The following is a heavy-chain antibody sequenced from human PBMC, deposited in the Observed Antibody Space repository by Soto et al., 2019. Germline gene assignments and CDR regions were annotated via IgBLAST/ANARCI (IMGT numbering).Heavy chain of an antibody. CDR3: ARHILPLFAELHPRAHAAFDI. V-gene: IGHV4-31*01. CDR2: INYSGST. CDR1: GGSISSGGYF. D-gene: IGHD3-10*01. Sequence: QVQLQESGPGLVKPSQTLSLTCTVSGGSISSGGYFWSWIRQHPGKGMEWIGDINYSGSTYSNPSLTSPVTITVDTSKHEFALKRRSVIAADTDLYYQARHILPLFAELHPRAHAAFDIWGQ. J-gene: IGHJ3*02.